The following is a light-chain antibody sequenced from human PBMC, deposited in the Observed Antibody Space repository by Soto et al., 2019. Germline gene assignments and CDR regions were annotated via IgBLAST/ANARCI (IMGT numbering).Light chain of an antibody. CDR3: QQYNSYPWT. Sequence: EIQMTQSPSTLSASVGDRVTITCRASQSISNRLAWYQQKPGTAPKLLIYKASTLESGVPVGFSGSGSGTEFTLTISSLQPDDFATYYCQQYNSYPWTFGQGTKVEIK. J-gene: IGKJ1*01. V-gene: IGKV1-5*03. CDR1: QSISNR. CDR2: KAS.